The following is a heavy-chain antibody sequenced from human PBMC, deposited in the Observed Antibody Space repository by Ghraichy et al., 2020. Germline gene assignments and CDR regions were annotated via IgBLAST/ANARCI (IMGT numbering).Heavy chain of an antibody. CDR3: ARKDDYADYVFNL. Sequence: SETLSLTCAVSGYSITTSNWWTWLRQSSRKGLEWIGEIFHTGSTNYNPSLKSRVTISIDKSNNQFSLRLTSVTAADTAVYYCARKDDYADYVFNLWGQGTLITVSS. J-gene: IGHJ4*02. D-gene: IGHD4-17*01. CDR2: IFHTGST. CDR1: GYSITTSNW. V-gene: IGHV4-4*02.